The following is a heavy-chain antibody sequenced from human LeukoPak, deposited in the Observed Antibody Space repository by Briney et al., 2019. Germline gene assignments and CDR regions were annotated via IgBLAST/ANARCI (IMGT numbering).Heavy chain of an antibody. CDR1: GFTFSSYW. Sequence: GGSLRLSCAAPGFTFSSYWMSWVRQAPGKGLEWVANIKQDGSEKYYVDSVKGRFTISRDNAKNSLYLQMNSLRAEDTAVYYCARARYSYVDFGYYFDYWGQGTLDTVSS. CDR3: ARARYSYVDFGYYFDY. V-gene: IGHV3-7*01. CDR2: IKQDGSEK. J-gene: IGHJ4*02. D-gene: IGHD5-18*01.